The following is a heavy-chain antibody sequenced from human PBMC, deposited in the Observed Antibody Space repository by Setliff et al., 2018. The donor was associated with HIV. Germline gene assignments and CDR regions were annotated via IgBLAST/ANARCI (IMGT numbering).Heavy chain of an antibody. CDR2: INPNNGGT. CDR1: GYTFTGYY. Sequence: ASVKVSCKASGYTFTGYYMHWVRRAPGQGLECMGWINPNNGGTNYAQKFQGRVTMTRDTSISTAYMELSRLRSDDTAVYYCARDRYYLDSSGLANYWGQGTLVTVS. J-gene: IGHJ4*02. V-gene: IGHV1-2*02. D-gene: IGHD3-22*01. CDR3: ARDRYYLDSSGLANY.